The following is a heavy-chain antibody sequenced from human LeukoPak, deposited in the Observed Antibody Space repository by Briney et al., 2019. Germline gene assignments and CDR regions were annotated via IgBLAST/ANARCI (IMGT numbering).Heavy chain of an antibody. CDR3: VRVGSVAGSDYLDY. CDR2: SRNKAKSYTT. D-gene: IGHD6-19*01. V-gene: IGHV3-72*01. CDR1: GFTFSDHF. J-gene: IGHJ4*02. Sequence: PGGSLSLSCAVSGFTFSDHFLDWVRQAPGEGLEWVGRSRNKAKSYTTEYAASVKGRFTISRDDSKNSLYLQMNNLRSEDTAVYYCVRVGSVAGSDYLDYWGQGTLVTVSS.